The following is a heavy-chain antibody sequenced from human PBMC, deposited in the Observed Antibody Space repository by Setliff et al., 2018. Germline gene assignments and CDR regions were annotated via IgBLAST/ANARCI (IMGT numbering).Heavy chain of an antibody. Sequence: PSETLSLTCTVSGGSISSGDYYWSWIRQPPGKRLECMGGMDYSGRTYHNPFLHSRVTITIDTSKNQFSLKLTSVTTADTAIYYCARRRANYNWFDSWGQGTLVTVSS. CDR2: MDYSGRT. CDR3: ARRRANYNWFDS. CDR1: GGSISSGDYY. V-gene: IGHV4-39*01. J-gene: IGHJ5*01.